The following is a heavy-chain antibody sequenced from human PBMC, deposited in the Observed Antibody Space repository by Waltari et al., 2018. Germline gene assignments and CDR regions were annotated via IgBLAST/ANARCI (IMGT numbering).Heavy chain of an antibody. V-gene: IGHV1-8*01. J-gene: IGHJ5*01. Sequence: QVQLAQSGAEVKKPGASVKVSCKASGYTFNTYDINWVRQAPGQGLEWMGWMNPDSGNTGYAQKFQGRVTMTRNTSISTAYMELSRLRSEDTAVYYCARGAYINLVRGVVVSDSWFDSWGQGTLVTVSS. CDR3: ARGAYINLVRGVVVSDSWFDS. D-gene: IGHD3-10*01. CDR1: GYTFNTYD. CDR2: MNPDSGNT.